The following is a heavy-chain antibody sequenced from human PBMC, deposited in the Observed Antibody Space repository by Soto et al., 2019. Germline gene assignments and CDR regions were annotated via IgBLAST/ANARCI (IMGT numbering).Heavy chain of an antibody. V-gene: IGHV5-51*01. CDR3: ARLPGRRSSPRYYYYGMDD. CDR1: GYSFTSYW. Sequence: LKISCKGSGYSFTSYWIGWVRQMPGKGLEWMGIIYPGDADTRYSPSFQGQVTISADKSISTAYLQWSSLKASDTAMYYCARLPGRRSSPRYYYYGMDDWGQGTTVTVSS. CDR2: IYPGDADT. D-gene: IGHD1-26*01. J-gene: IGHJ6*02.